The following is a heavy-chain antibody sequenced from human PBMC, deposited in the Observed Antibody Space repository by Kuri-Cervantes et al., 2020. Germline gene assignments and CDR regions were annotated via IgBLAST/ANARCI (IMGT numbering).Heavy chain of an antibody. D-gene: IGHD4-17*01. CDR1: GGSIRSYY. CDR3: AREIDYGDYGWFDS. J-gene: IGHJ5*01. Sequence: SETLSLTCTVSGGSIRSYYWSWIRQPPGKGLEWIGYIYYSGSTNYNPSLKSRVTISADSSKNQFSLNLSSVTAADTAVYYCAREIDYGDYGWFDSWGRGTLVTVSS. V-gene: IGHV4-59*01. CDR2: IYYSGST.